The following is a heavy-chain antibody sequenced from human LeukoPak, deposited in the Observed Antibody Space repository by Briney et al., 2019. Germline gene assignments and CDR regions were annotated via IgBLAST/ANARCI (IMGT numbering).Heavy chain of an antibody. CDR1: GYTFTGHY. V-gene: IGHV1-2*02. CDR2: INPNSGGT. Sequence: ASVKVSCKASGYTFTGHYMHWVRQAPGQGLEWMGWINPNSGGTNYAQKFQGRVTMTRDTSISTAYMELSRLRSDDTALYHCASGRWEPYDAFDIWGQGTMVTVSS. J-gene: IGHJ3*02. CDR3: ASGRWEPYDAFDI. D-gene: IGHD1-26*01.